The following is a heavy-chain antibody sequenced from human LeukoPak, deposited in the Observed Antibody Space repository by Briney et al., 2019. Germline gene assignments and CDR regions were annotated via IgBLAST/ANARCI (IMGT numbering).Heavy chain of an antibody. V-gene: IGHV3-23*01. CDR3: AKDLRSGV. Sequence: GGSLRLSCAASGFTFSSYAMSRVRQAPGKGLEWVSDISGGGGSTYYADSVKGRFTISRDNSKNTLYLQMNSLRVEDTAVYYCAKDLRSGVWGQGTTVTVSS. J-gene: IGHJ6*02. D-gene: IGHD2-15*01. CDR2: ISGGGGST. CDR1: GFTFSSYA.